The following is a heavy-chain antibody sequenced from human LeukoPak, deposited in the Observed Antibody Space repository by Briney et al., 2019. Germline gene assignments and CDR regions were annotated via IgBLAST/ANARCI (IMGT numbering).Heavy chain of an antibody. CDR2: IYYSGST. Sequence: SETLSPTCTVSGGSISSSSYYWGWIRQPPGKGLEWIGSIYYSGSTYYNPSLKSRVTISVDTSKNQFSLKLSSVTAADTAVYYCASRRSSGWPEIFDYWGQGTLVTVSS. D-gene: IGHD6-19*01. CDR3: ASRRSSGWPEIFDY. V-gene: IGHV4-39*01. CDR1: GGSISSSSYY. J-gene: IGHJ4*02.